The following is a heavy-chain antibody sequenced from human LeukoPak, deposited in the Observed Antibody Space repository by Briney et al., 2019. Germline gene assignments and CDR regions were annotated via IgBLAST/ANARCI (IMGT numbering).Heavy chain of an antibody. CDR1: GFAFSSYW. D-gene: IGHD3-22*01. J-gene: IGHJ4*02. Sequence: PGGSLRLSCAASGFAFSSYWMHWVRRAPGKGLVWVSRINSDGSSTSYADSVKGRFTISRDNAKNTLYLQMNSLRAEDTAVYYCAKDRGLGDFDYWGQGTPVTVSS. CDR2: INSDGSST. CDR3: AKDRGLGDFDY. V-gene: IGHV3-74*01.